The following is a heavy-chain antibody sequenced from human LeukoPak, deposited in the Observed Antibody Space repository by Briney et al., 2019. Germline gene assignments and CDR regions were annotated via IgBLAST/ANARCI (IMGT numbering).Heavy chain of an antibody. D-gene: IGHD6-13*01. J-gene: IGHJ4*02. CDR2: INPNSGNT. V-gene: IGHV1-8*02. CDR1: GYTFTGYY. Sequence: ASVKVSCKASGYTFTGYYMHWVRQAPGQGLEWMGWINPNSGNTGYAQKFQGRVTMTRNTSISTAYMELSSLRSEDTAVYYCARGQGIAAAGTSFTSNWGQGTLVTVSS. CDR3: ARGQGIAAAGTSFTSN.